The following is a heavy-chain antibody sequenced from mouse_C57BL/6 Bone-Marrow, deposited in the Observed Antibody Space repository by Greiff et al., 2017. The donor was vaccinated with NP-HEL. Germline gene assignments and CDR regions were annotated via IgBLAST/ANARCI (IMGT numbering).Heavy chain of an antibody. Sequence: VKLSCKASGYTFTSYWMHWVKQRPGQGLEWIGVIDPSDSYTNYNQKFKGKATLTVDTSSSTAYMQLSSLTSEDSAVYYCARERTHYYSNFHWYFDVWGTGTTVTVSS. CDR3: ARERTHYYSNFHWYFDV. J-gene: IGHJ1*03. V-gene: IGHV1-59*01. D-gene: IGHD2-5*01. CDR2: IDPSDSYT. CDR1: GYTFTSYW.